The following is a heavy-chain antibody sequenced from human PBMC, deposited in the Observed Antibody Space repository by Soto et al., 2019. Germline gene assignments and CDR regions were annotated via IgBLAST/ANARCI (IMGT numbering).Heavy chain of an antibody. CDR1: GFPFSSYS. CDR2: ISSSSYI. CDR3: ARDSPPGSGSYPNWFDP. V-gene: IGHV3-21*01. J-gene: IGHJ5*02. Sequence: GGSLRLSCAASGFPFSSYSMNWVRQAPGKGLEWVSSISSSSYIYYADSVKGRFTISRDNAKNSLYLQMNSLRAEDTAVYYCARDSPPGSGSYPNWFDPWGQGTLVTVSS. D-gene: IGHD3-10*01.